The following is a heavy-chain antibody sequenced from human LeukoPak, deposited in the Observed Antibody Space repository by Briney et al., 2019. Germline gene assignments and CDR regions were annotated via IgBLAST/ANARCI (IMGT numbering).Heavy chain of an antibody. J-gene: IGHJ4*02. D-gene: IGHD3-22*01. CDR1: GGSISSGGYY. Sequence: SETLSLTCTVSGGSISSGGYYWSWIRQPPGKGLEWIGYIYHSGSTYYNPSLKSRVTISVDRSKNQFSLKLSSVTAADTAVYYCASSFPGVITTYYWGQGTLVTVSS. V-gene: IGHV4-30-2*01. CDR2: IYHSGST. CDR3: ASSFPGVITTYY.